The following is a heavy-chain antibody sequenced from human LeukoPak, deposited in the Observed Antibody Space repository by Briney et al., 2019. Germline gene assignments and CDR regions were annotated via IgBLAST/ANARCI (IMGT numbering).Heavy chain of an antibody. CDR2: INPNSGGT. D-gene: IGHD3-22*01. V-gene: IGHV1-2*02. Sequence: GASVKVSCKASGYTFTGYYMHWVRQAPGQGLEWMGWINPNSGGTNYAQKFQGRVTMTRDTSTSTAYMELRSLRSDDTAVYYCARGREITMIVDFDYWGQGTLVTVSS. CDR1: GYTFTGYY. CDR3: ARGREITMIVDFDY. J-gene: IGHJ4*02.